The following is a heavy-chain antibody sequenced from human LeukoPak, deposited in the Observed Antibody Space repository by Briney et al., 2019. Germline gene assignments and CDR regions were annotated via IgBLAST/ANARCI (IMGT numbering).Heavy chain of an antibody. Sequence: SQTLSLTCNVSGGSISSSSYYWGWIRQPPGKGLEWIGSIYYSGSTYYNPSLKSRVTISVDTSKNQFSLKLSSVTAADTAVYYCARRAVPGTDYYYYMDVWGKGTTVTVSS. V-gene: IGHV4-39*01. CDR2: IYYSGST. CDR1: GGSISSSSYY. J-gene: IGHJ6*03. D-gene: IGHD6-19*01. CDR3: ARRAVPGTDYYYYMDV.